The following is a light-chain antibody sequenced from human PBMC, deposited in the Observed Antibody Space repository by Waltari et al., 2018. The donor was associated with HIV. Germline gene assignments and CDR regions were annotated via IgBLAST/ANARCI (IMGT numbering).Light chain of an antibody. CDR2: EDY. V-gene: IGLV6-57*03. CDR3: QSFDTNNHWV. Sequence: NFMLTQPHSVSESPEKTVTISCTRTSGSIASNYVQWFQQRPGKAPTTILYEDYQRPSGVPGRFSGTLDESSNSASLTISGVKTEDEADYYCQSFDTNNHWVFGGGTRLTVL. J-gene: IGLJ3*02. CDR1: SGSIASNY.